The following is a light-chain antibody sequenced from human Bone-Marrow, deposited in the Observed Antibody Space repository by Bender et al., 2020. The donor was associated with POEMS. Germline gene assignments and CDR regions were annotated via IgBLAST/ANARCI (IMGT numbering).Light chain of an antibody. V-gene: IGLV1-44*01. J-gene: IGLJ3*02. CDR2: SNN. CDR3: SSWDASLNGWV. CDR1: SSNFGNNA. Sequence: QSVLTQPPSASGTPGQSVTISCSGTSSNFGNNAANWYQHVPGTAPKLLIYSNNQRPSGVPDRFSASTSGTSASLAISGLHSDDEDDYYCSSWDASLNGWVFGGGTKLTVL.